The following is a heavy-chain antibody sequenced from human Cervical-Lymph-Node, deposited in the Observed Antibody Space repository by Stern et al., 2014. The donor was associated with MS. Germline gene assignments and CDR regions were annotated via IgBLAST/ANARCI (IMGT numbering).Heavy chain of an antibody. CDR1: GSSVSANY. J-gene: IGHJ5*02. CDR3: TREMAARRFDP. Sequence: EVQLVESGGALVQPGGSLRLSCTASGSSVSANYMTWVRQAPGRGPEWVSLIYSGSITHYADSVKGRFFTSRDNSQNTLYLQMNSLRVEDTAVYYCTREMAARRFDPWGQGTLVMVSS. D-gene: IGHD5-24*01. CDR2: IYSGSIT. V-gene: IGHV3-66*01.